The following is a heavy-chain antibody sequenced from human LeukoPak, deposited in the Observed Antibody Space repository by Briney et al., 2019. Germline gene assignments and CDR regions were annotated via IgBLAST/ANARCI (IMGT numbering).Heavy chain of an antibody. Sequence: RSSETLSLTCTVSGYSISSGYYWTWIRQPPGKGLEWIGYIFYSGSTNYNPSLKSRVTISLDTSKNQFSLKLSSVTAADTAVYYCARVASYSSSSRPPPWFDPWGQGTLVTVSS. V-gene: IGHV4-61*01. D-gene: IGHD6-6*01. CDR3: ARVASYSSSSRPPPWFDP. CDR1: GYSISSGYY. CDR2: IFYSGST. J-gene: IGHJ5*02.